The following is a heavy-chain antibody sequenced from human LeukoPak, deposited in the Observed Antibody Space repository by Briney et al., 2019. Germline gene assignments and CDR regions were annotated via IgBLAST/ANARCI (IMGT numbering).Heavy chain of an antibody. V-gene: IGHV3-23*01. CDR1: GFTFSSYA. CDR3: AKGEQLWLSYYFDY. J-gene: IGHJ4*02. D-gene: IGHD5-18*01. CDR2: ISGSGGST. Sequence: PGGSLRLSCAASGFTFSSYAVSWVRQAPGKGLEWVSGISGSGGSTYYADSVKGRFTISRDNSKNTLYLQMSSLRAEDTAVYYCAKGEQLWLSYYFDYWGQGTLVTVSS.